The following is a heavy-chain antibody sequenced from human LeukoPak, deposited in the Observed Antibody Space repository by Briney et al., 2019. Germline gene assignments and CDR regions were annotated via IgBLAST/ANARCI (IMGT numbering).Heavy chain of an antibody. Sequence: ASVKVSCKASGYTFTSYYVHWVRQAPGQGLEWMGWINPNSGGTNYAQKFQGRVTMTRDTSISTAYMELSRLRSDDTAVYYCARARYCSSTSCFSNWFDPWGQGTLVTVSS. CDR2: INPNSGGT. D-gene: IGHD2-2*01. CDR1: GYTFTSYY. CDR3: ARARYCSSTSCFSNWFDP. J-gene: IGHJ5*02. V-gene: IGHV1-2*02.